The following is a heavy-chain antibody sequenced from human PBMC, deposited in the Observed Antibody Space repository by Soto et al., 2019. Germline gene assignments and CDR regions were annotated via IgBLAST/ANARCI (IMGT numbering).Heavy chain of an antibody. CDR2: IRSKTNDYAT. Sequence: GGSLRLSCAASGLTFSDSAIHWVRQASGKGLEWVGRIRSKTNDYATTYAASVKGRFTISRDDSKNTAYLQMSSLKTEDTAVYYCATILTTMTPEEHYYYGFDVWGQGTTVTVSS. CDR1: GLTFSDSA. D-gene: IGHD4-17*01. CDR3: ATILTTMTPEEHYYYGFDV. J-gene: IGHJ6*02. V-gene: IGHV3-73*01.